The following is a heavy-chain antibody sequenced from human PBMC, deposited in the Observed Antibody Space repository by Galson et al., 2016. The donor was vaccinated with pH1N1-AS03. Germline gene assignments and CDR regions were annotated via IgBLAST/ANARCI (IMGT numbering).Heavy chain of an antibody. CDR2: TSSSGGST. V-gene: IGHV3-23*01. CDR1: GFTFTDFA. CDR3: AKDRIDYRLHCFSGSVG. Sequence: SLRLSCATSGFTFTDFAVSWVRQAPGRGLEWVSATSSSGGSTYYAESVKGRFTISRDYSKNTVDLQMNSLRAEDTAVYYCAKDRIDYRLHCFSGSVGWGQGTTVIVSS. J-gene: IGHJ6*02. D-gene: IGHD2-15*01.